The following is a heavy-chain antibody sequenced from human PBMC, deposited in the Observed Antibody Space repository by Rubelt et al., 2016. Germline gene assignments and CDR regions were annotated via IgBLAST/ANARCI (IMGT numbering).Heavy chain of an antibody. V-gene: IGHV4-34*01. CDR2: INHSGST. J-gene: IGHJ3*02. CDR3: ASSRFSDLFRAFEI. CDR1: GGSFSIYY. Sequence: QVQLQQWGAGLLKPSETLSLTCAVYGGSFSIYYWSWIRQPPGKGLEWIGEINHSGSTNYNPSLKSRVTISVDTSKNQFSLRLISVTAADTAVYYCASSRFSDLFRAFEIWGQGTMVTVSS. D-gene: IGHD2-21*01.